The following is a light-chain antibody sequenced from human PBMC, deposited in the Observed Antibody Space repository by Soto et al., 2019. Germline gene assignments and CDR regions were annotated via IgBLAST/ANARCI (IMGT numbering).Light chain of an antibody. V-gene: IGLV1-44*01. CDR3: AVWDDRLNGYV. CDR1: SSNIGSNT. J-gene: IGLJ1*01. Sequence: SVLTQPPSASGTPGQRVTISCSGSSSNIGSNTVNWYQHLPRAAPKLLIQSNNQRPSGVPDRFSGSQSGTSASLAISGLQSEDEADYYCAVWDDRLNGYVFGTGTKVTVL. CDR2: SNN.